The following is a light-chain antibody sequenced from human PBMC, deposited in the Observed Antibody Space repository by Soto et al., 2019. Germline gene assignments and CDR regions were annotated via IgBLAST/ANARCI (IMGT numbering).Light chain of an antibody. CDR1: SSDVGAYNY. Sequence: QSALTQPASVSGSPGQSIAISCTGTSSDVGAYNYVSWYQQHPGKAPKLMIYEVTNRPSGVSDRFSGSKSGNTASLTISGLQAEDVADYYCSSYTSSITNVFGTGTKVTVL. CDR3: SSYTSSITNV. CDR2: EVT. V-gene: IGLV2-14*01. J-gene: IGLJ1*01.